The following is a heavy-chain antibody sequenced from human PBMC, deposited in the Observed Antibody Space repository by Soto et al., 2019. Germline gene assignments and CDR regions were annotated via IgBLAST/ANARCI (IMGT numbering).Heavy chain of an antibody. CDR3: ASANYYGSGSLDY. Sequence: EVQLVESGGGLVQPGGSLRLSCAASGFTFSDHYMDWVRQAPGKGLEWVGRTRNKANSYTTEYAASVKGRFTISRDDSKNSLYLQMNSLKTEDTAVYYCASANYYGSGSLDYWGQGTLVTVSS. CDR2: TRNKANSYTT. J-gene: IGHJ4*02. D-gene: IGHD3-10*01. V-gene: IGHV3-72*01. CDR1: GFTFSDHY.